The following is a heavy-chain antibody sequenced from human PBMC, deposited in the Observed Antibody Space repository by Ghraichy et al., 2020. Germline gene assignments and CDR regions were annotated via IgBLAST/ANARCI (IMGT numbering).Heavy chain of an antibody. V-gene: IGHV4-34*01. D-gene: IGHD6-19*01. Sequence: SETLSLTCAVYGGSFSGYYWSWIRQPPGKGLEWIGEINHSGSTNYNPSLKSRVTISVDTSKNQFSLKLSSVTAADTAVYYCARGRMYSSGGLYYFDYRGQGTLVTVSS. CDR2: INHSGST. CDR1: GGSFSGYY. CDR3: ARGRMYSSGGLYYFDY. J-gene: IGHJ4*02.